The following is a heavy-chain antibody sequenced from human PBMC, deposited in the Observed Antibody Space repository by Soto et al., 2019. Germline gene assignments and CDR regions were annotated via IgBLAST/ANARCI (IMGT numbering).Heavy chain of an antibody. CDR3: AGSAALYYYGSGSRGFDP. J-gene: IGHJ5*02. V-gene: IGHV4-34*01. D-gene: IGHD3-10*01. CDR1: GGSFSGYY. CDR2: IYHSGST. Sequence: PSETLSLTCAVYGGSFSGYYWSWIRQPPGKGLEWIGEIYHSGSTNYNPSLKSRLTISADTSKKQFSLNLNSVTAADTAVYYFAGSAALYYYGSGSRGFDPWGQGALVTVSS.